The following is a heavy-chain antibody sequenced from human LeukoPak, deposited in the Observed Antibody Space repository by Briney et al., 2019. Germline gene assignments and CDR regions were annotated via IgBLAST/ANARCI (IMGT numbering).Heavy chain of an antibody. CDR3: ARDFHRRVYDSSGYSPY. J-gene: IGHJ4*02. V-gene: IGHV3-30*04. CDR2: ISSDGSKK. D-gene: IGHD3-22*01. CDR1: GFIFNNYA. Sequence: GGSLRLSCAASGFIFNNYAMHWVRQAPGKGLEWVALISSDGSKKDYADSVKGRFTISRDNAKNTLYLQMNSLRAEDSAVYYCARDFHRRVYDSSGYSPYWGQGTLVTVSS.